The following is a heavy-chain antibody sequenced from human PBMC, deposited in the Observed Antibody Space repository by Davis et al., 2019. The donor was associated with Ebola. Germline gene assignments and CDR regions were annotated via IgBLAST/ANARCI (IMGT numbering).Heavy chain of an antibody. V-gene: IGHV3-23*01. Sequence: GGSLRLSCADSVITFSSYAMTWVRQAPGKGLEWVSAISGSGGNTYYADSVKGRFTISRDNAKNSLYLQMNSLRAEDTAVYYCAKDPSVGYDILTGYSHYLDDWGQGTLVTVSS. J-gene: IGHJ4*02. D-gene: IGHD3-9*01. CDR1: VITFSSYA. CDR2: ISGSGGNT. CDR3: AKDPSVGYDILTGYSHYLDD.